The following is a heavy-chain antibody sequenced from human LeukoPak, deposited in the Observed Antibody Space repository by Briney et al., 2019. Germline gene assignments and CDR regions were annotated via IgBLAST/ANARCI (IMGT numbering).Heavy chain of an antibody. CDR3: AGAERPDTAMVTFDY. Sequence: PSETLSLTCTVSGGSISSYYWSWIRQPAGKGLEWIGRIYTSGSTNYNPSLKSRVTISVDTSKNQFSLKLSSVTAADTAVYYCAGAERPDTAMVTFDYWGQGTLVTVSS. J-gene: IGHJ4*02. D-gene: IGHD5-18*01. V-gene: IGHV4-4*07. CDR2: IYTSGST. CDR1: GGSISSYY.